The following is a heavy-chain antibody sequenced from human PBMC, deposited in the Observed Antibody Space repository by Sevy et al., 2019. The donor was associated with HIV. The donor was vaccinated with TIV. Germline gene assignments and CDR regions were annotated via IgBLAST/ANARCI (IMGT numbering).Heavy chain of an antibody. Sequence: ASVKDSCKASGYTFITYYVHWVRQAPGQGLEWMGLIDPSGSTRYAQKFQGRVSMTGDTSTTTVYMELSSLTSEDTAVYYCARDRDLSGSYLEYYYYAMDVWGQGTTVTVSS. D-gene: IGHD1-26*01. CDR2: IDPSGST. CDR3: ARDRDLSGSYLEYYYYAMDV. J-gene: IGHJ6*02. CDR1: GYTFITYY. V-gene: IGHV1-46*01.